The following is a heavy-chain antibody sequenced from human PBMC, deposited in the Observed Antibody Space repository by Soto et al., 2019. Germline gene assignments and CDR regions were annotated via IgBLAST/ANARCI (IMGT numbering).Heavy chain of an antibody. V-gene: IGHV3-23*01. CDR2: ISGSGGST. CDR1: GFTFSSYA. D-gene: IGHD3-3*01. CDR3: ARVGYDFWSGYSRHYYYGMDV. Sequence: EVQLLESGGGLVQPGGSLRLSCAASGFTFSSYAMSWVRQAPGKGLEWVSAISGSGGSTYYADSVKGRFTISRDNSKNTLYLQMNSLRAEDTAVYYCARVGYDFWSGYSRHYYYGMDVWGQGTTVTVSS. J-gene: IGHJ6*02.